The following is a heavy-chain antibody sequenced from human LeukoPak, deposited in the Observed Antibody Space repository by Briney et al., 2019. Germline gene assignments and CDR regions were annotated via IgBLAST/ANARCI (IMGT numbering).Heavy chain of an antibody. CDR3: AKDVTVVTPRDLFDY. J-gene: IGHJ4*02. CDR1: GFTFSTYA. D-gene: IGHD4-23*01. V-gene: IGHV3-23*01. CDR2: ISGRGGST. Sequence: GGSLRLSCVASGFTFSTYAMTWVRQAPGKGLEWVSAISGRGGSTYYADSVKGRFTISRDNSKNTVYLQMNSLRAEDTAVYYCAKDVTVVTPRDLFDYGGQGTLVTVSS.